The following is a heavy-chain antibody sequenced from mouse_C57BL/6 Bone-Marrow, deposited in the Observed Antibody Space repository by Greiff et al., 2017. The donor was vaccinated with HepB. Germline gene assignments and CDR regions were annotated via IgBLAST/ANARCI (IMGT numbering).Heavy chain of an antibody. CDR1: GFNIKNTY. CDR3: ARSPITTVVARGYYYAMDY. V-gene: IGHV14-3*01. J-gene: IGHJ4*01. D-gene: IGHD1-1*01. CDR2: IDPANGNT. Sequence: EVQLQQSVAELVRPGASVKLSCTASGFNIKNTYMHWVKQRPEQGLEWIGRIDPANGNTKYAPKFQGKATITADTSSNTAYLQLSSLTSEDTAIYYCARSPITTVVARGYYYAMDYWGQGTSVTVSS.